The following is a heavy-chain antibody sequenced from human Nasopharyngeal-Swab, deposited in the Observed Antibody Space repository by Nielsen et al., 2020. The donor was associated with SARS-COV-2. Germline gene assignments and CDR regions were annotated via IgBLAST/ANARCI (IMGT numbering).Heavy chain of an antibody. CDR3: TTECTVAGKFDY. CDR1: GFTFSNAW. CDR2: IKSKTDGGTT. J-gene: IGHJ4*02. V-gene: IGHV3-15*01. D-gene: IGHD6-19*01. Sequence: GGSLRLSCAASGFTFSNAWMSWVRQAPGKGLEWVGRIKSKTDGGTTDYAAPVKGRFTISRDDSKNTLYLQMNSLKTEDTAVYYCTTECTVAGKFDYWGQGTLVTVSS.